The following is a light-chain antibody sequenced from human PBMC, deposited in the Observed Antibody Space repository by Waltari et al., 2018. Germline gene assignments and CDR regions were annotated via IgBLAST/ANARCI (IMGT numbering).Light chain of an antibody. Sequence: DIQMTQSPSSLSASVGDRVTITCRASQSISSHLNWYQQKPGKAPKLLIYAASSLQSGVPSRFSGSGSGTEFTLTISSLQPEDFATYYCQQSYSTPVTFGQGTKLEIK. CDR2: AAS. J-gene: IGKJ2*01. CDR3: QQSYSTPVT. CDR1: QSISSH. V-gene: IGKV1-39*01.